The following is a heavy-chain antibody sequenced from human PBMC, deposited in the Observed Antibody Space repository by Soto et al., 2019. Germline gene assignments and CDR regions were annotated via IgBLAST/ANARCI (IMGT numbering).Heavy chain of an antibody. J-gene: IGHJ6*01. CDR1: GFTFSSYA. Sequence: GGSLRLSCAASGFTFSSYAMSWFRQAPGKGLEWVSAISGSGGSTYYADSVKGRFTISRDNSKNTLYLQMNSLRAEDTAVYYCAKVPQSVYSYGMDVWGQGTTVTVS. D-gene: IGHD4-4*01. V-gene: IGHV3-23*01. CDR3: AKVPQSVYSYGMDV. CDR2: ISGSGGST.